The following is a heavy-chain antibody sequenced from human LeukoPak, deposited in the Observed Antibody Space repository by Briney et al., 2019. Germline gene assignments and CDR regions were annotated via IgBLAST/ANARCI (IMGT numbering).Heavy chain of an antibody. CDR2: IIPIFGTA. Sequence: WASVKVSCKASGGTFSLYGVSWVRQAPGQGLEWMGGIIPIFGTANYAQKFQGRVTITADESTSTAYMELSSLRSEDTAVYYCARVSRYYDSSGYYYWGQGTLVTVSS. V-gene: IGHV1-69*13. J-gene: IGHJ4*02. D-gene: IGHD3-22*01. CDR3: ARVSRYYDSSGYYY. CDR1: GGTFSLYG.